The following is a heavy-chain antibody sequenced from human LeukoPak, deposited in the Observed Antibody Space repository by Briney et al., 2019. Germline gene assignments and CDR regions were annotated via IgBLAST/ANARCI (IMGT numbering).Heavy chain of an antibody. CDR1: GFTFSSYE. J-gene: IGHJ4*02. CDR3: ARGRYSAFDY. Sequence: TGGSLRLSCAASGFTFSSYEMNWVRQAPGKGLGWVSYISSSGSTIYYADSVNGRFTISRDNAKNSLYLQMNSLRAEDTAVYYCARGRYSAFDYWGQGTLVTVSS. V-gene: IGHV3-48*03. CDR2: ISSSGSTI. D-gene: IGHD1-26*01.